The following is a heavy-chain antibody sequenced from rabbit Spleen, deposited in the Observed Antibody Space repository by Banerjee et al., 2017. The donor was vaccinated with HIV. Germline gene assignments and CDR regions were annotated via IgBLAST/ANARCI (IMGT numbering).Heavy chain of an antibody. V-gene: IGHV1S45*01. J-gene: IGHJ4*01. CDR3: ARDLVGVIGWNFYL. Sequence: QEQLVESGGGLVKTEGSLTLTCKASGFSFSDRDVMCWVRQAPGKGLEWIACINASTGKPVYATWASGRFTISRTSSTTVTLRMTSLTAADMATYFCARDLVGVIGWNFYLWGPGTLVTVS. CDR2: INASTGKP. D-gene: IGHD1-1*01. CDR1: GFSFSDRDV.